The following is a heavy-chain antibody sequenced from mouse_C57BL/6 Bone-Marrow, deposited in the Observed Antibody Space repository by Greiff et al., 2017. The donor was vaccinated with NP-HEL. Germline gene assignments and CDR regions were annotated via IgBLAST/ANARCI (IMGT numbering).Heavy chain of an antibody. J-gene: IGHJ1*03. CDR1: GYTFTSYW. Sequence: QVQLQQPGAELVKPGASVKLSCKASGYTFTSYWMHWVKQRPGQGLEWIGRIHPNSGSTNYNEKFKSKATLTVDKSSSTAYMQLSSLTSEDSAVYYCARGRAYGRGWYFDVWGTGTTVTVSS. D-gene: IGHD1-1*01. V-gene: IGHV1-64*01. CDR3: ARGRAYGRGWYFDV. CDR2: IHPNSGST.